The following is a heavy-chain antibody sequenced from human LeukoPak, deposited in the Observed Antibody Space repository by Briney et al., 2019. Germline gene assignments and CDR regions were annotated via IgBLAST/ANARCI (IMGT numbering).Heavy chain of an antibody. Sequence: GGSLRLSCAASGFTFSSYAMSWVRPAPGKGLEWVSTISGSGGSTYYADSAKGRFTISRDNSKNTLYLQMNSLRAEGTDVYYCAKDLRVWDYWGQGTLVTVSS. V-gene: IGHV3-23*01. CDR2: ISGSGGST. D-gene: IGHD6-13*01. CDR3: AKDLRVWDY. CDR1: GFTFSSYA. J-gene: IGHJ4*02.